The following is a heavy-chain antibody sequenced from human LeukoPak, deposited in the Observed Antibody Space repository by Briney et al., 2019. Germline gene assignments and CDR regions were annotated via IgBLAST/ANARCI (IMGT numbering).Heavy chain of an antibody. CDR3: ARDPLDRRFYYYGMDV. V-gene: IGHV1-69*13. Sequence: ASVKVSCKASGGTFSSYAISWVRQAPGQGLEWMGGIFPIFGTANYAQKFQGRVTITADESTSTAYMELSSLRSEDTAVYYCARDPLDRRFYYYGMDVWGQGTTVTVSS. J-gene: IGHJ6*02. D-gene: IGHD3/OR15-3a*01. CDR2: IFPIFGTA. CDR1: GGTFSSYA.